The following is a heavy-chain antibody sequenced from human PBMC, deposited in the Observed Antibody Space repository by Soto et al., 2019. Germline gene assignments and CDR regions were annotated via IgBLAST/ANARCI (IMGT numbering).Heavy chain of an antibody. V-gene: IGHV1-24*01. CDR1: GYTLTELS. J-gene: IGHJ6*02. Sequence: GASVKVSCKVSGYTLTELSMHWVRQAPGKGLEWMGGFDPEDGETIYAQKFQGRVTMTEDTSTDTAYMELSSLRSEDPAVYYCATESTIPHYYYYYGMDVWGQGTTVTVSS. CDR2: FDPEDGET. D-gene: IGHD3-10*01. CDR3: ATESTIPHYYYYYGMDV.